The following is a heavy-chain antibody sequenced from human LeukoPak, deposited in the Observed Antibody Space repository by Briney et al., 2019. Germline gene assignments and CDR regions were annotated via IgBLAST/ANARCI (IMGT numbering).Heavy chain of an antibody. CDR2: VNPNSGNT. J-gene: IGHJ4*02. Sequence: ASVKVSCKASGYTFTSYDINWVRQATGQGLEWMGWVNPNSGNTGYAQKFQGRVTMTRNTSKSTAYMELSSLRSEDTAVYYCYYGSGSYYNVWGQGTLVTVSS. D-gene: IGHD3-10*01. CDR1: GYTFTSYD. CDR3: YYGSGSYYNV. V-gene: IGHV1-8*01.